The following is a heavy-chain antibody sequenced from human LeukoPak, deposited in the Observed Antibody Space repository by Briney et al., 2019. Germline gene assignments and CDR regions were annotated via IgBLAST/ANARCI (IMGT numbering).Heavy chain of an antibody. Sequence: ASVKVSCKASDYTFISYGIIWVRQAPGQGLEWMGWINTYNGNTNYAQKLQGRVTMTTDTSTSTAYMELSSLRSEDTAVYFCARGIAAARKFDPWGQGTLVTVSS. CDR2: INTYNGNT. J-gene: IGHJ5*02. CDR3: ARGIAAARKFDP. CDR1: DYTFISYG. D-gene: IGHD6-13*01. V-gene: IGHV1-18*01.